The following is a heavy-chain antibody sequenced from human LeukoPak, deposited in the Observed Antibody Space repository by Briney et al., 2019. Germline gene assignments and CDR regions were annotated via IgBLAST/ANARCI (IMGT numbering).Heavy chain of an antibody. CDR2: ISGSGGST. CDR3: AKVWSEGGYNSVGRRDWFDP. CDR1: GFTFSSYA. D-gene: IGHD5-24*01. Sequence: GGSLRLSCAASGFTFSSYAMSWVRQAPGKGLEWVSAISGSGGSTYYADSVKGRFTISRDNSKNTLYLQMNSLRVEDTAVYYCAKVWSEGGYNSVGRRDWFDPWGQGTLVTVSS. J-gene: IGHJ5*02. V-gene: IGHV3-23*01.